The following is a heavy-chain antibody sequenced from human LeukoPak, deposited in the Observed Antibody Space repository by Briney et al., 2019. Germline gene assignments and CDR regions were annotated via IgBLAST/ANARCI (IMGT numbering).Heavy chain of an antibody. Sequence: SETLSLSCTVAGGSISSYSYYWGWIRQPPGKGLEWIGSINYSGSTNYTPSLKTRVTISVDTSRDQFSLKMSSVTAADTAVHYCVTRMYDSSGYSYFDLCGQGTLVTVSS. J-gene: IGHJ4*02. D-gene: IGHD3-22*01. V-gene: IGHV4-39*01. CDR2: INYSGST. CDR3: VTRMYDSSGYSYFDL. CDR1: GGSISSYSYY.